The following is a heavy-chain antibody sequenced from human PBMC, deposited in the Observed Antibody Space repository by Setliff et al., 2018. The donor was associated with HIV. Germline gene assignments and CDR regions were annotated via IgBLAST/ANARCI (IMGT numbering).Heavy chain of an antibody. CDR1: TESLTRYD. D-gene: IGHD4-4*01. Sequence: SETLSLTCAVYTESLTRYDWAWIRQSPGMGLEWIAEIHHTGYINYNPSLRSRVSVSRDMSSNQFSLRLSSVTAADAAVYYCAAFFVTPMTTQDFWGQGTLVTVSS. J-gene: IGHJ4*02. V-gene: IGHV4-34*01. CDR2: IHHTGYI. CDR3: AAFFVTPMTTQDF.